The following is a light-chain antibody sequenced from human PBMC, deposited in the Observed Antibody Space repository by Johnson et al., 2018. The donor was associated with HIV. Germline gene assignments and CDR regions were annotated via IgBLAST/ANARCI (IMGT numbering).Light chain of an antibody. J-gene: IGLJ1*01. V-gene: IGLV1-51*02. Sequence: QSVLTQPPSVSAAPGQKVTISCSGSSSNIGKNHVSWYQQFPGTAPKLLVYEDDKRPSYIPDRFSGSKSGTSATLGITGLQPGDEADSYCGTWVSNLIVVFVFGTGTKGTVL. CDR3: GTWVSNLIVVFV. CDR2: EDD. CDR1: SSNIGKNH.